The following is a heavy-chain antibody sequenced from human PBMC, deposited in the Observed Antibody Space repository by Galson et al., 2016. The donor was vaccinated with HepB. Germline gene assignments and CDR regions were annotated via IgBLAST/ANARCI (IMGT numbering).Heavy chain of an antibody. CDR2: ISSSSDYI. D-gene: IGHD3-16*01. V-gene: IGHV3-21*01. J-gene: IGHJ6*02. CDR3: SRGGGMYYSMDV. Sequence: SLRLSCAASGFTFTSYSMNWVRQAPGKGLEWVSSISSSSDYIYYSDSVRGRVTISRDNARNSLYLRMDSLRAEDTAVYFCSRGGGMYYSMDVWGQGTAVTVS. CDR1: GFTFTSYS.